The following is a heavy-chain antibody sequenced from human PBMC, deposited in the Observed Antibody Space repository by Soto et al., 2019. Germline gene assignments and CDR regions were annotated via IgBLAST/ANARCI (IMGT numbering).Heavy chain of an antibody. CDR1: GGSISSYY. D-gene: IGHD4-17*01. V-gene: IGHV4-59*01. CDR2: IYYSGST. J-gene: IGHJ4*02. Sequence: SETLSLTCTVSGGSISSYYWSWIRQPPGKGLEWIGYIYYSGSTNYTLSLKSRVTISVDTSKNQFSLKLSSVTAADTAVFYCARKAMTTVTTMGYYFDYWGQGTLVTVSS. CDR3: ARKAMTTVTTMGYYFDY.